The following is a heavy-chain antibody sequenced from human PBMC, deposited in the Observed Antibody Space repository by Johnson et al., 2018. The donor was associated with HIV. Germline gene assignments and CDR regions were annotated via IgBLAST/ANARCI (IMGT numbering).Heavy chain of an antibody. CDR2: IWYDGSNK. CDR1: GFTFSNYG. Sequence: QVQLVESGGGVVQPGRSLRLSCAASGFTFSNYGMHWVRQAPGKGLEWVAVIWYDGSNKYYADSVKGRFTISRDNSKNTLNLQMNGLRAEDTAVYHCARDRSENAFDIWGQGTMVTVSP. CDR3: ARDRSENAFDI. J-gene: IGHJ3*02. V-gene: IGHV3-30*19.